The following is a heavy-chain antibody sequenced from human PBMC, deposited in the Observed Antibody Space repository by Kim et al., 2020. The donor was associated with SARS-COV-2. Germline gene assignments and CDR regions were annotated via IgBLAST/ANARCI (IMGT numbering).Heavy chain of an antibody. J-gene: IGHJ6*02. Sequence: SVKVSCKASGGTFSSYAISWVRQAPGQGLEWMGGIIPIFGTANYAQKFQGRVTITADESTSTAYMELSSLRSEDTAVYYCATTGRKRPDIVVVVAATDYYGMDVWGQGTTVTVSS. CDR2: IIPIFGTA. V-gene: IGHV1-69*13. D-gene: IGHD2-15*01. CDR3: ATTGRKRPDIVVVVAATDYYGMDV. CDR1: GGTFSSYA.